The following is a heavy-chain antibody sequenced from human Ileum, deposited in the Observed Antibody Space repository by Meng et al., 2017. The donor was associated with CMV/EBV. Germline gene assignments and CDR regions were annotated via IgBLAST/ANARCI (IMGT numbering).Heavy chain of an antibody. CDR1: GYTFTSSA. CDR3: ARIGYGAHFDY. Sequence: QVQLVQSGADVKKPGASVTVSCKASGYTFTSSAMHWVRQAPGQRLEWMGWINAVNGNTKYSQKFQGRVTITRDTSASTAYMELSSLRSEDTAVYYCARIGYGAHFDYWGQGTLVTVSS. V-gene: IGHV1-3*01. D-gene: IGHD4-17*01. J-gene: IGHJ4*02. CDR2: INAVNGNT.